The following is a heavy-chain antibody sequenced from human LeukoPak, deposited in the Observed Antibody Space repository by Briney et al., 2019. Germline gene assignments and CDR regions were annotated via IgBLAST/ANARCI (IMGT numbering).Heavy chain of an antibody. CDR2: ISSCSSYI. J-gene: IGHJ4*02. CDR3: ARGVLRLGELSRFYFDY. V-gene: IGHV3-21*01. Sequence: PGGSLRLSCAASGFTFSSYSMNWVRQAPGKGLEWVSSISSCSSYIYYADSVKGRFTISRDNAKNSLYLQMNSLRAEDTAVYYCARGVLRLGELSRFYFDYWGQGTLVTVSS. CDR1: GFTFSSYS. D-gene: IGHD3-16*02.